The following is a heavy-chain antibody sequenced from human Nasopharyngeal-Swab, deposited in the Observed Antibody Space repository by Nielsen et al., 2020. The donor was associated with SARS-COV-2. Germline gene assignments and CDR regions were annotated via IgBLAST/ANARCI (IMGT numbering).Heavy chain of an antibody. Sequence: ASVKVSCKASGYTFTGYHMHWVRQAPGQGLEWMGWINPNSGGTNYAQKFQGRVTMTRDTSISTAYMELSRLRSDDTAVYYCARSSTWIQLWPRYYYYGMDVWGQGTTVTVSS. CDR2: INPNSGGT. CDR1: GYTFTGYH. J-gene: IGHJ6*02. D-gene: IGHD5-18*01. CDR3: ARSSTWIQLWPRYYYYGMDV. V-gene: IGHV1-2*02.